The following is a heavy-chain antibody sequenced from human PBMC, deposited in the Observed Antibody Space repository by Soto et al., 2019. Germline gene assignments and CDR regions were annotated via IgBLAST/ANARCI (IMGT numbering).Heavy chain of an antibody. J-gene: IGHJ5*02. Sequence: PSETLSLTCTVSGGSISSYYWSWIRQPPGKGLEWIGYIYYSGSTNYNPSLKSRVTISVDTSENQFSLKLSSVTAADTAVYYCGSWFCGATSCYGNWFDPWGQGTLVTVS. D-gene: IGHD2-2*01. V-gene: IGHV4-59*08. CDR3: GSWFCGATSCYGNWFDP. CDR1: GGSISSYY. CDR2: IYYSGST.